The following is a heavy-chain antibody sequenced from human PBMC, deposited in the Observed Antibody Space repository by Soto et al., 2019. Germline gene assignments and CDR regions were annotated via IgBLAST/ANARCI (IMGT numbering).Heavy chain of an antibody. CDR3: ARGGIRGYADYYYGMDV. CDR2: ISSSSSTI. V-gene: IGHV3-48*02. CDR1: GFTFRSYS. D-gene: IGHD3-10*01. J-gene: IGHJ6*02. Sequence: GGSLRLSCAVSGFTFRSYSMNWVRQAPRQGLEWVSYISSSSSTIYYADSVKGRFTISRDNAKNSLYLQMNSLRDEDTAVYYCARGGIRGYADYYYGMDVWDQGTTVTVSS.